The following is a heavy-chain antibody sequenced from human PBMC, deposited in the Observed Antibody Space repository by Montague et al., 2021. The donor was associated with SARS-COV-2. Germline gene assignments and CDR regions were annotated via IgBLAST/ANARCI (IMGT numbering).Heavy chain of an antibody. CDR3: ARGSRQWLVRPPHYYYFDY. V-gene: IGHV4-34*01. CDR2: INHSVST. J-gene: IGHJ4*02. CDR1: GGSFSGYY. Sequence: SETLSLTCALYGGSFSGYYWSWIRQPPGKGLEWIGEINHSVSTNYNPSLKSRVTISVDTSKNQFSLKLSSVTAADTAVYYCARGSRQWLVRPPHYYYFDYWGQGTLVTVSS. D-gene: IGHD6-19*01.